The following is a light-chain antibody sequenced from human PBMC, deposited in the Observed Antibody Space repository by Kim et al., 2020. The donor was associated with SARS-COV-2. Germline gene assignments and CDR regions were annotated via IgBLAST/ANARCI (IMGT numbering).Light chain of an antibody. CDR3: QQYASSPTT. CDR1: QTVSTSY. V-gene: IGKV3-20*01. Sequence: EIVLTQSPGTLSLSPGERATLSCRASQTVSTSYLAWYQQKPGQAPRLLINDASRMATGIPDRFSGSGSGTDFTLTISRLEPEDFAVYYCQQYASSPTTFGGGTKVDIK. J-gene: IGKJ4*01. CDR2: DAS.